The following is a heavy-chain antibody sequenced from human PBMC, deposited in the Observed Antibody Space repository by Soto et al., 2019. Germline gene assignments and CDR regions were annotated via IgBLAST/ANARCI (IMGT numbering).Heavy chain of an antibody. CDR1: GFTFTSSA. CDR2: IVVGSGNT. J-gene: IGHJ3*02. Sequence: SVKVSCKASGFTFTSSAVQWVRQAREQRLEWIGWIVVGSGNTNYAQKFQERVTITRDMSTSTAYMELSSLRSEDTAVYYCAAADDYVWGSYRYTLGAFDIWGQGTMVTVSS. CDR3: AAADDYVWGSYRYTLGAFDI. V-gene: IGHV1-58*01. D-gene: IGHD3-16*02.